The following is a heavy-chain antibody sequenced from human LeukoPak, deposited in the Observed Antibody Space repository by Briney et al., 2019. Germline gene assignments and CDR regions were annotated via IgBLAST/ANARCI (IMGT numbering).Heavy chain of an antibody. D-gene: IGHD2-8*01. CDR2: IYSGGST. J-gene: IGHJ5*01. CDR3: ARAVLATKSEHWFDS. V-gene: IGHV3-53*01. Sequence: GGSLRLSCAASGFTVSSNYMSWVRQAPGKGLEWVSIIYSGGSTFYADSVKGRFTISRDNSKNTLYLQMNSLRAEDTAVYYCARAVLATKSEHWFDSWGQGTLVTVSS. CDR1: GFTVSSNY.